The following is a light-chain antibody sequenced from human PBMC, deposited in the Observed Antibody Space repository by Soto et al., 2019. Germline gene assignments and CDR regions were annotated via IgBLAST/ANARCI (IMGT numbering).Light chain of an antibody. V-gene: IGKV1-39*01. CDR1: QNINTY. CDR2: AAS. CDR3: QESYNTVT. J-gene: IGKJ3*01. Sequence: DIQMTQSPSSLSVSVGDRVTITCRASQNINTYLNWYQQKPGRAPKLLIYAASYLQSGVPSRFSGTGSGTDFTLTISSLQPEDFATYYCQESYNTVTFGPGTKVDIK.